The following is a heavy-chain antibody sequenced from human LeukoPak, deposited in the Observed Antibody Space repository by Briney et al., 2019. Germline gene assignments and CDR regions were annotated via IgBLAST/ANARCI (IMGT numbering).Heavy chain of an antibody. V-gene: IGHV4-34*01. CDR1: GGSLGGYY. Sequence: SETLSLTCAVYGGSLGGYYWSWIRQPPGKGLEWIGEINHSGSPNYNPSLKSRVTISIDTSKNQFSLKLSPVTAADTAVYYCARDLSDYYGSGSYRPIDAFDIWGQGTMVTVSS. D-gene: IGHD3-10*01. CDR3: ARDLSDYYGSGSYRPIDAFDI. J-gene: IGHJ3*02. CDR2: INHSGSP.